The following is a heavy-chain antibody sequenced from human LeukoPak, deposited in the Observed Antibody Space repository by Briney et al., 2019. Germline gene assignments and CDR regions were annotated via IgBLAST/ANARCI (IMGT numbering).Heavy chain of an antibody. V-gene: IGHV3-74*01. CDR3: AGGGSIEVAGY. CDR2: INNEGSIT. D-gene: IGHD6-19*01. CDR1: GFTFSRYW. J-gene: IGHJ4*02. Sequence: GGSLRLSCAASGFTFSRYWMHWVHQAPGKGLVWVSRINNEGSITHYAESVKGRFTISRDNAKNTLYLQMNSLRVEDTAVYYCAGGGSIEVAGYWGQGTLVTVPS.